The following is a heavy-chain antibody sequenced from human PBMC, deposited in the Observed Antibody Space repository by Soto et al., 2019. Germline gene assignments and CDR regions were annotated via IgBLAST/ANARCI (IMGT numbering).Heavy chain of an antibody. Sequence: GGSLRLSCAASGFTFSSYAMSWVRQRPGKGLEWVSAISGSGANTYYADSLKGRFTISRDNSKNTLDLQMNSLRAEDTAIYYCAKDRDIVVVIDATATGAFDFWGQGTLVT. CDR3: AKDRDIVVVIDATATGAFDF. D-gene: IGHD2-15*01. CDR2: ISGSGANT. V-gene: IGHV3-23*01. CDR1: GFTFSSYA. J-gene: IGHJ3*01.